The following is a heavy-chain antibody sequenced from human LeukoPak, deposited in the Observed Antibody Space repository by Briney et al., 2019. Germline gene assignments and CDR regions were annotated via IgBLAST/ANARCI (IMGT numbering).Heavy chain of an antibody. CDR2: INHSGST. CDR3: ARVGEAGNWNY. D-gene: IGHD6-19*01. V-gene: IGHV4-34*01. J-gene: IGHJ4*02. CDR1: GGSFSGYY. Sequence: PSETLSLTCAVYGGSFSGYYWSWIRQPPGKGLEWIGEINHSGSTNYNPSLKSRVTISVDTSKNQFSLKLSSVTAADTAVYYCARVGEAGNWNYWGQGTLVTVSS.